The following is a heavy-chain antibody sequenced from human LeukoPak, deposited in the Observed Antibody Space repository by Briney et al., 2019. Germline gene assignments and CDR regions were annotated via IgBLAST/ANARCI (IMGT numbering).Heavy chain of an antibody. J-gene: IGHJ4*02. CDR1: GFIFSSYE. Sequence: GGSLRLSCAASGFIFSSYEMNWVRQAPGKGLEWVSYISSSGSTIYYADSVKGRFTISRDNAKNSLYLQMNSLRAEDTAVYYCERDGVAGPFDYWGQGTLVTVSS. V-gene: IGHV3-48*03. CDR2: ISSSGSTI. D-gene: IGHD6-19*01. CDR3: ERDGVAGPFDY.